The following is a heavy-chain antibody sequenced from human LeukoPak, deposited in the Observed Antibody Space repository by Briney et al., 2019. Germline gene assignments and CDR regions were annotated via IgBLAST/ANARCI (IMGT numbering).Heavy chain of an antibody. D-gene: IGHD4-11*01. J-gene: IGHJ4*02. CDR2: ISDSGTT. V-gene: IGHV4-4*07. CDR1: AGSINTYF. Sequence: PSETLSLTCTVSAGSINTYFWTWVRQPAGKGLEWVGRISDSGTTYYNPSLESRVAISLDTSNNQLFLKVTSVTAADTAVYYCARGSELTKTSGHYSFDYWGQGTLVSVSS. CDR3: ARGSELTKTSGHYSFDY.